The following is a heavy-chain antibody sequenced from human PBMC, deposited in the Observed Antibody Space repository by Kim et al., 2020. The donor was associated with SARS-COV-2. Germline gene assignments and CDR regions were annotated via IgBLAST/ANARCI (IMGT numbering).Heavy chain of an antibody. D-gene: IGHD1-26*01. CDR2: IYHNGRT. CDR3: ARVGLYSGSYYFDF. J-gene: IGHJ4*01. CDR1: GDSVSSNSYY. Sequence: SETLSLTCTVSGDSVSSNSYYWSWIRQPPGKGLEWIGYIYHNGRTNYNPSLKSRVTVSVDTSKNQFPLRLRSVTAADTAVYYCARVGLYSGSYYFDFWG. V-gene: IGHV4-61*01.